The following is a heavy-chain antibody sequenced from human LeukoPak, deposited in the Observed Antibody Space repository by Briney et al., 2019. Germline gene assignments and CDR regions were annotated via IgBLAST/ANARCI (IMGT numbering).Heavy chain of an antibody. CDR2: ISAYNGNT. CDR1: GYTFTSYG. J-gene: IGHJ6*02. V-gene: IGHV1-18*01. Sequence: ASVKVSCKASGYTFTSYGISWVRQAPGQGLEWMGWISAYNGNTNYAQKLQGRVTMTTDTSTSTAYMELRSLRSDDTAVYYCTRDIVVVPAATRYYYYGMDVWGQGTTVTVS. D-gene: IGHD2-2*01. CDR3: TRDIVVVPAATRYYYYGMDV.